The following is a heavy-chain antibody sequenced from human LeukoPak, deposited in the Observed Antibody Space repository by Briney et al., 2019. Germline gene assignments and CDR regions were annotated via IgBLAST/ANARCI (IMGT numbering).Heavy chain of an antibody. J-gene: IGHJ4*02. CDR3: ARGIAAAGSY. D-gene: IGHD6-13*01. Sequence: GGSLRLSCAASEFNFSFYWMTWVRQAPGKGLEWVANILPDGSKKYYLDSVKGRFTVSRDNAKNSVYLQMNSLRVEDTAVYYCARGIAAAGSYWGQGTLVTVSS. CDR2: ILPDGSKK. CDR1: EFNFSFYW. V-gene: IGHV3-7*03.